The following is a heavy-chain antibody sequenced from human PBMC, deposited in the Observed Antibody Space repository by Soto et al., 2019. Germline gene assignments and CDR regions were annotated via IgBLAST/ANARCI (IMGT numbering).Heavy chain of an antibody. D-gene: IGHD3-10*01. J-gene: IGHJ3*02. CDR1: GFTFSSYA. CDR2: ISGSGGST. Sequence: GGSLRLSCAASGFTFSSYAMSWVRQAPGKGLEWVSAISGSGGSTYYADSVKGRFTISRHNSKNTLYLQMNSLRAEDTAVYYCARDAFGENAFDIWGQGTMVTVSS. V-gene: IGHV3-23*01. CDR3: ARDAFGENAFDI.